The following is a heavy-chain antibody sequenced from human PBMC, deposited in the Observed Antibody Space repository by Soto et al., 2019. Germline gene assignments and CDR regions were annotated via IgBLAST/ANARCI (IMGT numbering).Heavy chain of an antibody. V-gene: IGHV4-4*07. CDR1: GVSITPYF. D-gene: IGHD3-9*01. CDR2: IYACGRT. J-gene: IGHJ2*01. CDR3: ERHFDVDPSLNQYYFDL. Sequence: QVQLQESGPGLVKPSETLSLTCTVFGVSITPYFWSCIRQPAGNAPEWVGHIYACGRTTYNPSLKSRVTKFVSQTQVSLRLTSVTAADTAVYYCERHFDVDPSLNQYYFDLWGRGALVTVSS.